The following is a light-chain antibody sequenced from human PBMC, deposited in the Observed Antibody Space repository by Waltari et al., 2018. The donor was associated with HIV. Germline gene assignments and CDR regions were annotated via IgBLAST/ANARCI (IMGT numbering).Light chain of an antibody. CDR2: AVS. J-gene: IGLJ1*01. V-gene: IGLV2-14*03. Sequence: QSALTQPASVSGSPGQSITISCTGTSSDVGGYNYVSWYQQHPGKAPKLMIYAVSNRPSGVSNRFSGSKSGNTASLTISGLQAEDEADYYGSSYTSSRSYVFGTGTRVTV. CDR3: SSYTSSRSYV. CDR1: SSDVGGYNY.